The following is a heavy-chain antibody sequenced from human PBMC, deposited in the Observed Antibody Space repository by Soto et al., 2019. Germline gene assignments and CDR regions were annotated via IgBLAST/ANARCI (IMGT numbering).Heavy chain of an antibody. CDR2: IYYSGST. CDR3: ARSAYYYYMDV. CDR1: GGSISSYY. Sequence: ASETLSLTCTVSGGSISSYYWSWIRQPPGMGLELIGYIYYSGSTNYNPSLKSRVTISVDTSKNQFSLRLSSVTAADTAVYYCARSAYYYYMDVWGKGTTVTVSS. V-gene: IGHV4-59*08. J-gene: IGHJ6*03.